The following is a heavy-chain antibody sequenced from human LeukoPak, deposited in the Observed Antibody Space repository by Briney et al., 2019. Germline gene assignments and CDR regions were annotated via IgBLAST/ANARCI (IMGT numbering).Heavy chain of an antibody. CDR3: AREEMGGTARSGALY. CDR2: IKQDGSEK. D-gene: IGHD3-10*01. Sequence: GGSLRLSCAASGFTFSSYAMSWVRQAPGKGLEWVANIKQDGSEKYYVDSVKGRFTISRDNAKNSLYLQMNSLRAEDTAVYYCAREEMGGTARSGALYWGQGTLVTVSS. J-gene: IGHJ4*02. CDR1: GFTFSSYA. V-gene: IGHV3-7*01.